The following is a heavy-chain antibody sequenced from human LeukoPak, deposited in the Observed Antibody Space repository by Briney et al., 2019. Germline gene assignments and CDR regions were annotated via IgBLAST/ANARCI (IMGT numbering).Heavy chain of an antibody. V-gene: IGHV1-46*01. D-gene: IGHD6-6*01. J-gene: IGHJ4*02. CDR3: ARGRTSKAARRDGILFDY. Sequence: ASVKVSCKASGYTFTSYYMHWVRQAPGQGLEWIGIINPSGGSTSYAQKFQGRVTMTRDTSTSTVYMELSSLRSEDTAVYYCARGRTSKAARRDGILFDYWGQGTLVTVSS. CDR2: INPSGGST. CDR1: GYTFTSYY.